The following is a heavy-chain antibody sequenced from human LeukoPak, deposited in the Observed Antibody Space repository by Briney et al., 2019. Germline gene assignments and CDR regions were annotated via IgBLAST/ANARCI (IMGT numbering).Heavy chain of an antibody. D-gene: IGHD6-13*01. CDR3: AKAKTAGTSRYYYYGMDV. V-gene: IGHV3-23*01. Sequence: PGASLRLSCAASEFTFSSYAMTWVRQAPGKGLECVSAISASGGSTYYADSVKGRFTISRDNSKNTLYLQMNSLRAEDTAVYCCAKAKTAGTSRYYYYGMDVWGQGTTVTVSS. J-gene: IGHJ6*02. CDR2: ISASGGST. CDR1: EFTFSSYA.